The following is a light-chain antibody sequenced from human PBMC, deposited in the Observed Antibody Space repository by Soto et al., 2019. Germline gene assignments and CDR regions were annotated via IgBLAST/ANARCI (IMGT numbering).Light chain of an antibody. V-gene: IGLV2-8*01. CDR1: SSDVGGSNY. Sequence: QSVLTQPPSASGSPGQSVTISCTGTSSDVGGSNYVSWYQQQPGKAPKLMIFEVSKRPPGVPDRFSGSKSGNTASLTVSGLQADDEADYYCSSYIGSSGVVFGGGTKLTVL. CDR3: SSYIGSSGVV. CDR2: EVS. J-gene: IGLJ2*01.